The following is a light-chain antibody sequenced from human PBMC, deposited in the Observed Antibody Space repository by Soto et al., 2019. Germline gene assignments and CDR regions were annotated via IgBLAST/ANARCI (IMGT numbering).Light chain of an antibody. J-gene: IGLJ1*01. V-gene: IGLV2-18*01. Sequence: QSALTQPPSVSGSPGQSVTISCTGTSTDFVSYNRVSWYQQPPGTAPKLIIYEASNRPSGDPDRFSGSKSGNTASLTISGLQAADEADYYCSLYTSENTYVFGTGTKLTVL. CDR3: SLYTSENTYV. CDR2: EAS. CDR1: STDFVSYNR.